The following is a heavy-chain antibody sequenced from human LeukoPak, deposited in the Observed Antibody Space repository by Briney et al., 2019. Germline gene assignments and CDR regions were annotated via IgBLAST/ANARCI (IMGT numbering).Heavy chain of an antibody. CDR1: GGSFSGYY. J-gene: IGHJ4*02. CDR2: INHSGST. CDR3: ARGYCSSTSCYVDY. V-gene: IGHV4-34*01. Sequence: SETLSLTCAVYGGSFSGYYWSWIRQPPGKGLEWIGEINHSGSTNYNPSLKSRVTISVDTSKNQFSLKLSPVTAADTAVYYCARGYCSSTSCYVDYWGQGTLVTVSS. D-gene: IGHD2-2*01.